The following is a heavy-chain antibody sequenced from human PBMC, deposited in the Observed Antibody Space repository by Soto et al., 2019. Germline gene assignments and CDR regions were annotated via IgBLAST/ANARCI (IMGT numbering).Heavy chain of an antibody. D-gene: IGHD3-10*02. CDR3: ARHRRDGSGSDYFHAMDV. V-gene: IGHV5-51*01. J-gene: IGHJ6*02. CDR1: GYIFRYYW. CDR2: IYPEDSET. Sequence: PGESLKISCQGSGYIFRYYWIAWVRQMPGRGLEWLGIIYPEDSETKISPSLQGRVTMSVDKSINTAYVQWSSLEASDTAIYYCARHRRDGSGSDYFHAMDVWGPGTAVTVSS.